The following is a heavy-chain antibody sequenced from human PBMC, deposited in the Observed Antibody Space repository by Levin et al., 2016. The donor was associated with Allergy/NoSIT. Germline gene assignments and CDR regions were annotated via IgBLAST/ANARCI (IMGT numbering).Heavy chain of an antibody. Sequence: SETLSLTCTVSGGSISSSSYYWGWIRQPPGKGLEWIGSIYYSGSTYYNPSLKSRVTISVDTSKNQFSLKLSSVTAADTAVYYCSTGLYSYYYYGMDVWGQGTTVTVSS. D-gene: IGHD2-2*02. J-gene: IGHJ6*02. V-gene: IGHV4-39*01. CDR1: GGSISSSSYY. CDR3: STGLYSYYYYGMDV. CDR2: IYYSGST.